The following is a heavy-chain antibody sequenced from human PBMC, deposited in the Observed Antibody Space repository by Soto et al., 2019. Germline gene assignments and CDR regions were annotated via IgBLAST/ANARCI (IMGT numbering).Heavy chain of an antibody. Sequence: GGSLRLSCAASGFTFSTYALSWVRQAPGKGLEWVSAISANGQGIYYADSVRGRFTISRDNSKNTIFLHMDSRRAEDTAVYYCAEDRNYPRDQFHYWGQGTLVTVSS. CDR1: GFTFSTYA. J-gene: IGHJ4*02. V-gene: IGHV3-23*01. D-gene: IGHD1-7*01. CDR2: ISANGQGI. CDR3: AEDRNYPRDQFHY.